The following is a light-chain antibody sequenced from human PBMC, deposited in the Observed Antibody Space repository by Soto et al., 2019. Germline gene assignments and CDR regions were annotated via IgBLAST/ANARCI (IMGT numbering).Light chain of an antibody. J-gene: IGKJ1*01. CDR3: QQRYSWPRT. V-gene: IGKV3-11*01. CDR2: DAS. Sequence: EIVLTQSPSTLSLSPGERGTLSCRASQSISSCLAWYQQKPGQAPRLLIYDASNRATGIPTRFSGSGSGTDFTLTISSLEPEDFAVYYCQQRYSWPRTFGQGTKVEIK. CDR1: QSISSC.